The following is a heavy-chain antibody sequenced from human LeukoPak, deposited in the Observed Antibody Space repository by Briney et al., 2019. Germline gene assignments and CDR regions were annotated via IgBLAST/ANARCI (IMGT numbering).Heavy chain of an antibody. CDR1: GGSISSGGYS. D-gene: IGHD2-15*01. CDR3: VRSKSGAYGWFDP. CDR2: IYYSGTT. V-gene: IGHV4-61*08. Sequence: SETLSLTCAVSGGSISSGGYSWSWIRQPPGKGLEWIGYIYYSGTTNYNPPLKSRVTISVDTSKNQFSLKVNSVTAADTAVYYCVRSKSGAYGWFDPWGQGTLVTVSS. J-gene: IGHJ5*02.